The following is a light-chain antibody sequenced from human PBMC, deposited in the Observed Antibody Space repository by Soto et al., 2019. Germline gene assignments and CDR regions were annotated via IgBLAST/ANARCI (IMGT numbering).Light chain of an antibody. CDR1: QRISRY. J-gene: IGKJ4*01. V-gene: IGKV1-39*01. Sequence: DIQMTQSPASLSASVGDRVTITCRASQRISRYLNWYQWKPGKDPELLIYAASSLQSGVPSRFSGSGSGTDFTLTISSLQPEDSATYYCQQSHSTPLTFGGGTKVELK. CDR2: AAS. CDR3: QQSHSTPLT.